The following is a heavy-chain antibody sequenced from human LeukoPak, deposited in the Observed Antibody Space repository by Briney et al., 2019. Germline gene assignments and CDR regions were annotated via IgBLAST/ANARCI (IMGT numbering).Heavy chain of an antibody. CDR2: IYYSGSN. J-gene: IGHJ3*02. V-gene: IGHV4-61*08. CDR1: GGSISSGGYS. D-gene: IGHD3-22*01. Sequence: PSETLSLTCAVSGGSISSGGYSWSWIRQPPGKGLEWIGYIYYSGSNNYNPSLKSRVTLSVDRSKNEFSLKLRSVTAADTAVYYCARDFGHFYVSSGYPDMWGQGTMVTVSS. CDR3: ARDFGHFYVSSGYPDM.